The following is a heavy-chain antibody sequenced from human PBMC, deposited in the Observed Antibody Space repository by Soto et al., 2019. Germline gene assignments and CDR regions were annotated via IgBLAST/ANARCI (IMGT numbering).Heavy chain of an antibody. J-gene: IGHJ4*02. V-gene: IGHV3-23*05. Sequence: EVHLLESGGGLIQPGGSLRLSCAASGFSFNSYAMSWVRQAPGKGLEWVSSIHSSGSTYYVDSVKGRFIISRDNSKNTLDLQMNSLRVEDTAVYYCAKNYYFDSWGQGTLVTVSS. CDR3: AKNYYFDS. CDR1: GFSFNSYA. CDR2: IHSSGST.